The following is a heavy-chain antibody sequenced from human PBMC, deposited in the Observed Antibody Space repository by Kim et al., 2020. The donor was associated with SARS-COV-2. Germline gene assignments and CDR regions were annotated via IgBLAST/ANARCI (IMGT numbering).Heavy chain of an antibody. CDR3: ARKQWLVFVYFDY. CDR2: IYYSGST. V-gene: IGHV4-39*01. Sequence: SETLSLTCTVSGGSISSSSYYWGWIRQPPGKGLEWIGSIYYSGSTYYNPSLKSRVTISVDTSKNQFSLKLSSVTAADTAVYYCARKQWLVFVYFDYWGQGTLVTVSS. CDR1: GGSISSSSYY. J-gene: IGHJ4*02. D-gene: IGHD6-19*01.